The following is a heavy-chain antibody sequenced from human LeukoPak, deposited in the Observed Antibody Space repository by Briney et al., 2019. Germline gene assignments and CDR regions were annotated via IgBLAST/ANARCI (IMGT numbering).Heavy chain of an antibody. V-gene: IGHV3-7*01. Sequence: SCKASGFTFSSYWMSWVRQAPGKGLEWVANIKQDGSEKYYVDSVKGRFTISRDNAKNSLYLQMNSLRAEDTAVYYCARDRRDGYNSVAFDIWGQGTMVTVSS. CDR3: ARDRRDGYNSVAFDI. D-gene: IGHD5-24*01. J-gene: IGHJ3*02. CDR1: GFTFSSYW. CDR2: IKQDGSEK.